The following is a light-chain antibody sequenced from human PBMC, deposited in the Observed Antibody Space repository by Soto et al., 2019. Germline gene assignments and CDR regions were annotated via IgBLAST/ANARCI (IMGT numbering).Light chain of an antibody. V-gene: IGLV2-14*03. CDR2: DVS. Sequence: QSVLPQPSSGSGSPGQSITISCTGTSSDVGGYNYVSWYQQHPGKVPRLMIYDVSNRPSGVSNRFSGSKSGNTASLTISGLQAEDEADYYCSSYTSSNTPIFGGGTKVTVL. CDR3: SSYTSSNTPI. CDR1: SSDVGGYNY. J-gene: IGLJ2*01.